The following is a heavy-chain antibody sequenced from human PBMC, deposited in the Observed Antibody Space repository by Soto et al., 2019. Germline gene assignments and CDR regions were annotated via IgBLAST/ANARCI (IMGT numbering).Heavy chain of an antibody. CDR2: ISSSSSYI. D-gene: IGHD6-6*01. CDR1: GFTFSSYS. CDR3: ARGGSSSSYYYYGMDV. J-gene: IGHJ6*02. Sequence: GSLRLSCAASGFTFSSYSMNWVRQAPGKGLEWVSSISSSSSYIYYADSVKGRFTISRDNAKNSLYLQMNSLRAEDTAVYYCARGGSSSSYYYYGMDVWGQGTTVTVSS. V-gene: IGHV3-21*01.